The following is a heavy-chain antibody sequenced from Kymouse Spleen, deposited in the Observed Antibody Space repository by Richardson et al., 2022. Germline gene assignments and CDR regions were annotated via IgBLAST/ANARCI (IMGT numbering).Heavy chain of an antibody. J-gene: IGHJ4*02. V-gene: IGHV4-34*01. CDR1: GGSFSGYY. CDR2: INHSGST. Sequence: QVQLQQWGAGLLKPSETLSLTCAVYGGSFSGYYWSWIRQPPGKGLEWIGEINHSGSTNYNPSLKSRVTISVDTSKNQFSLKLSSVTAADTAVYYCARERAVGATTNFFDYWGQGTLVTVSS. D-gene: IGHD1-26*01. CDR3: ARERAVGATTNFFDY.